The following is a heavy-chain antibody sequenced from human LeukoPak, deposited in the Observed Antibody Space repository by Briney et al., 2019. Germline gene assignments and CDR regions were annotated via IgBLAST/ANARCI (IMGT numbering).Heavy chain of an antibody. V-gene: IGHV4-39*07. CDR2: IYYSGST. CDR1: GGSISSSSYY. D-gene: IGHD3-22*01. J-gene: IGHJ3*02. Sequence: SETLFLTCTVSGGSISSSSYYWGWIRQPPGKGLEWIGSIYYSGSTYYNPSLKSRVTISVDTSKNQFSLKLSSVTAADTAVYYCAREATIYTYYYDRSGYSGDAFDIWGQGTMVPVS. CDR3: AREATIYTYYYDRSGYSGDAFDI.